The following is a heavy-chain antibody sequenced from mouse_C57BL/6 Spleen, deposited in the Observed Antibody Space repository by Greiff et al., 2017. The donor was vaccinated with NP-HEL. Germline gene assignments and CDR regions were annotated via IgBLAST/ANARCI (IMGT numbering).Heavy chain of an antibody. CDR1: GFTFSDYY. J-gene: IGHJ3*01. D-gene: IGHD2-5*01. Sequence: EVKLMESGGGLVQPGGSLKLSCAASGFTFSDYYMYWVRQTPEKRLEWVAYISNGGGSTYYPDTVKGRFTISRDNAKNTLYLQMSRLKSEDTAMYYCASAYYSIGWFAYWGQGTLVTVSA. CDR2: ISNGGGST. CDR3: ASAYYSIGWFAY. V-gene: IGHV5-12*01.